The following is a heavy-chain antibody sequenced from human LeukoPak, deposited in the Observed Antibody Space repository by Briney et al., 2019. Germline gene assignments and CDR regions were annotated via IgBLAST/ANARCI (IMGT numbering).Heavy chain of an antibody. Sequence: ASVKVSCKASGYTFTGYYMHWVRQAPGQGLEWMGWINPNSGGTNYAQKFQGRVTMTRDTSISTAYMELSRLRSDDTAVYYCARSDGWELLPGVDYWGQGTLVTVSS. V-gene: IGHV1-2*02. D-gene: IGHD1-26*01. CDR1: GYTFTGYY. CDR2: INPNSGGT. CDR3: ARSDGWELLPGVDY. J-gene: IGHJ4*02.